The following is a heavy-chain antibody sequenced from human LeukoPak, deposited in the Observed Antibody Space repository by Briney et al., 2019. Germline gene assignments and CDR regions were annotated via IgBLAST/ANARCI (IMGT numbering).Heavy chain of an antibody. CDR1: GFTFSSYA. CDR3: AKRLYYDNVFLILDH. CDR2: ICRSGGTT. V-gene: IGHV3-23*01. Sequence: GGALRLSCAASGFTFSSYAMSWVRESPGKGLEWVSAICRSGGTTYYADSVKGRFTISRDNSKNTLYLQMNSLRVEDTAVYYCAKRLYYDNVFLILDHWGQGTLVTVSS. D-gene: IGHD3-22*01. J-gene: IGHJ4*02.